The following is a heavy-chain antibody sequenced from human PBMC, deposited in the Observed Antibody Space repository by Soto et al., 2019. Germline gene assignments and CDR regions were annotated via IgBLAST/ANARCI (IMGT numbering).Heavy chain of an antibody. CDR1: GGSITGYY. V-gene: IGHV4-4*09. D-gene: IGHD4-17*01. Sequence: SEILSLTCPVSGGSITGYYWSLIRLPPGKGLEWIGYIYDSGTTTYNAALKSRVSISAETSKNQFSLNLRSVTAADTAIYYCARRNYGEAGYFFDVWGQGVLVTVSS. J-gene: IGHJ4*02. CDR2: IYDSGTT. CDR3: ARRNYGEAGYFFDV.